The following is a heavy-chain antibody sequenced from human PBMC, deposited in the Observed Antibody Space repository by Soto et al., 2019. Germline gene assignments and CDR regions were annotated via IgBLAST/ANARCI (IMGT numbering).Heavy chain of an antibody. J-gene: IGHJ3*02. V-gene: IGHV3-23*01. CDR1: GFTFSSYA. D-gene: IGHD3-22*01. Sequence: GGSLRLSCAASGFTFSSYAMSWVRQAPGKGLEWVSAISGSGGSTYYADSVKGRFTISRDNSKNTLYLQMNSLRAEDTAVYYCANLLIAYYYDSSGYEDRAFDIWGQGTMVTVSS. CDR2: ISGSGGST. CDR3: ANLLIAYYYDSSGYEDRAFDI.